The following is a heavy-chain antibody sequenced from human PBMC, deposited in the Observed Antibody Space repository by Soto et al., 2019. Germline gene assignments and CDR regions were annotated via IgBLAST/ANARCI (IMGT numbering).Heavy chain of an antibody. CDR1: GFTFSTYS. Sequence: PGGSLRLSCAASGFTFSTYSMNWVRQAPGKGLEWVSYISSSSSTIFYTDSVKGRFTVSRDNSKNTLYLQMNSLRAEDTAVYYCAKTFYYGSGTQIVFDNWGQGTLVTVSS. V-gene: IGHV3-48*01. CDR2: ISSSSSTI. D-gene: IGHD3-10*01. J-gene: IGHJ4*02. CDR3: AKTFYYGSGTQIVFDN.